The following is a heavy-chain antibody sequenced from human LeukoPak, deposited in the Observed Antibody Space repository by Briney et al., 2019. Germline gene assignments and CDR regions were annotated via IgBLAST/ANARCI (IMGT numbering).Heavy chain of an antibody. CDR3: ARVDYDFWSGSYYYYYYMDV. CDR1: GGSISSGSYY. V-gene: IGHV4-61*02. J-gene: IGHJ6*03. D-gene: IGHD3-3*01. Sequence: SETLSLTCTVAGGSISSGSYYWSWIRQPAGKGLEWIGRIYTSGSTNYNPSLKSRVTITVATSKNQFSLKLSSVTAADTAVYYCARVDYDFWSGSYYYYYYMDVWGKGTTVTVSS. CDR2: IYTSGST.